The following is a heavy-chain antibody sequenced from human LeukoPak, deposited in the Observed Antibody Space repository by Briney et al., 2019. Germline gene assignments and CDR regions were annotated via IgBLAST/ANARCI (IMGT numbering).Heavy chain of an antibody. D-gene: IGHD3-10*01. CDR1: GYTFTGYY. CDR2: INPNSGGT. CDR3: ARVLTRTGFGGLYGY. Sequence: ASVKVSCKASGYTFTGYYMHWVRQAPGQGLEWMGWINPNSGGTNYAQKFQGRVTMTRDTSISTAYMELSRLRSDDTAVYYCARVLTRTGFGGLYGYWGQGTLVTVSS. V-gene: IGHV1-2*02. J-gene: IGHJ4*02.